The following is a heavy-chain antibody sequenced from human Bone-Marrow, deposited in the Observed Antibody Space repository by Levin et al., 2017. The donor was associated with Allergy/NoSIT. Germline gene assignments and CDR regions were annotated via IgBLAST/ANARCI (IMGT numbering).Heavy chain of an antibody. Sequence: AGGSLRLSCAASGFAFDNYAMTWVRQAPGKGLQWVSAISGDGVYIYYSDSVRGRFTVSRDNSMNTVYLQMNSLRGEDTAVYYCAKNLVNGIAAYEYWGQGTLVTVSS. CDR1: GFAFDNYA. CDR3: AKNLVNGIAAYEY. D-gene: IGHD2-15*01. V-gene: IGHV3-23*01. J-gene: IGHJ4*02. CDR2: ISGDGVYI.